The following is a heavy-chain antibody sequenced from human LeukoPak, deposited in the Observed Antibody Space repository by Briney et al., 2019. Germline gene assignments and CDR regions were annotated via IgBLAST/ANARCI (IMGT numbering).Heavy chain of an antibody. CDR3: ARSIAAAGTGTDY. CDR2: INHSGST. D-gene: IGHD6-13*01. V-gene: IGHV4-34*01. J-gene: IGHJ4*02. Sequence: SETLSLTCAVYGGSFSGYYWSWIRQPPGKGLEWIGEINHSGSTNYNPSLKSRVTISVDTSKNQFSLKLSSVTAADTAVYYCARSIAAAGTGTDYWGQGTLVTVSS. CDR1: GGSFSGYY.